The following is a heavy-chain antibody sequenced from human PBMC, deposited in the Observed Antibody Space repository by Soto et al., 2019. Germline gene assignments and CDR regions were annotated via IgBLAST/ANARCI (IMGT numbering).Heavy chain of an antibody. J-gene: IGHJ4*02. Sequence: QVHLVESGGGVVQPGRSLRLSCAASGFTFSSYAMHWVRQAPGKGLEWVAHISHDGSNNYYADSVKGRFTISRDNSKNMVYLQMNSLGVDDTSVYYCARDRSLIVVVPGYWGQGTLVTVSS. CDR1: GFTFSSYA. CDR2: ISHDGSNN. V-gene: IGHV3-30-3*01. D-gene: IGHD1-26*01. CDR3: ARDRSLIVVVPGY.